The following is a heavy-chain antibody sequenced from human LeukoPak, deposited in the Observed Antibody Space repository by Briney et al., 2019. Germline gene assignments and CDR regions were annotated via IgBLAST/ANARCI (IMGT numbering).Heavy chain of an antibody. J-gene: IGHJ6*04. CDR1: GGSFSGYY. V-gene: IGHV4-34*01. CDR3: ARVGRCSGGSCYGYYYYYGMDV. D-gene: IGHD2-15*01. CDR2: INHSGST. Sequence: SETLSLTCAVYGGSFSGYYWSWIRQPPGKGLEWIGEINHSGSTNYNPSLKSRVTISVGTSRNQFSLKLSSVTAADTAVYYCARVGRCSGGSCYGYYYYYGMDVWGKGTTVTVSS.